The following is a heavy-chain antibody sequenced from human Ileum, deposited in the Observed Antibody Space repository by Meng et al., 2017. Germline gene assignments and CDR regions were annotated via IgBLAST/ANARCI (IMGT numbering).Heavy chain of an antibody. D-gene: IGHD3-3*01. V-gene: IGHV6-1*01. CDR1: GGSVSSNIAA. J-gene: IGHJ4*02. Sequence: QLQQPGQGRVKPPQAPSLPCAVSGGSVSSNIAAWNWIRQSPLRGLEWLGRTYYRSKWYSEYAVSVKSRISITPDTSKNQFSLQMNSVTPEDTAVYYCASGSGSLDYWGPGTLVTVSS. CDR3: ASGSGSLDY. CDR2: TYYRSKWYS.